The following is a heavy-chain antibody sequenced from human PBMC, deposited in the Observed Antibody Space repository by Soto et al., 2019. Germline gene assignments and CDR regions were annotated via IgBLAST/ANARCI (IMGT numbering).Heavy chain of an antibody. D-gene: IGHD2-15*01. Sequence: GASVKVSCKASGGTFRSYAISWVRQAPGQGLEWMGGIIPIFDTANYAQKFQGRVTITADESTSTAYMELSSLRSEDTAVYYCARDSARYCSGGSCSGMDVWGQGTTVTVSS. J-gene: IGHJ6*02. CDR3: ARDSARYCSGGSCSGMDV. V-gene: IGHV1-69*13. CDR1: GGTFRSYA. CDR2: IIPIFDTA.